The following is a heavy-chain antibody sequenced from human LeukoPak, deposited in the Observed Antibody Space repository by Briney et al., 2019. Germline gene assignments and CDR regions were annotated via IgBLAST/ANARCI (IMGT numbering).Heavy chain of an antibody. CDR2: ISGNGGTT. CDR3: AKDRRDSGYDDC. CDR1: GFTFSSNT. D-gene: IGHD5-12*01. J-gene: IGHJ4*02. V-gene: IGHV3-23*01. Sequence: GGSLRLSCAASGFTFSSNTMRWVRQAPGKGLEWVSVISGNGGTTYYADSVKGRFTISRDNSKNTLYLQMNSLRAEDTAVYYCAKDRRDSGYDDCWGQGTLVTVSS.